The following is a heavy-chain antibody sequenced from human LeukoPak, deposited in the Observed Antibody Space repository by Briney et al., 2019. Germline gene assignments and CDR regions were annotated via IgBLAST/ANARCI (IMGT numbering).Heavy chain of an antibody. CDR2: IWYDGSNK. V-gene: IGHV3-33*01. Sequence: GSLRLSCAASGFTFSSYGMHWVRQAPGKGLEWVAVIWYDGSNKYYADSVKGRFTISRDNSKNTLYLQMNSLRAEDTAVYYCARQGQLWDFDYWGQGTLVTVSS. D-gene: IGHD5-18*01. J-gene: IGHJ4*02. CDR3: ARQGQLWDFDY. CDR1: GFTFSSYG.